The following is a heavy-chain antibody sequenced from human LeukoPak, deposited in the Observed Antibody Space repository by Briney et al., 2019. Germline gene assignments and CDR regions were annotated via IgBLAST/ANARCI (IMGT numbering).Heavy chain of an antibody. CDR3: ASGWYSPPFDY. CDR2: ISSSSSTI. J-gene: IGHJ4*02. V-gene: IGHV3-48*01. D-gene: IGHD6-19*01. Sequence: GGSLRLSCAASGFTFSSYWMSWVRQAPGKGLEWVSYISSSSSTIYYADSVKGRFTISRDNAKNSLYLQMNSLRAEDTAVYYCASGWYSPPFDYWGQGTLVTVSS. CDR1: GFTFSSYW.